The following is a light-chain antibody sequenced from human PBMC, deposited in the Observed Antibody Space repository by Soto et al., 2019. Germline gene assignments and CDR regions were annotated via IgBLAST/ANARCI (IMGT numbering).Light chain of an antibody. CDR2: AAS. J-gene: IGKJ4*01. CDR3: QQYYSYPLT. V-gene: IGKV1-8*01. CDR1: QGISSY. Sequence: IQMTQSPSPLSASTGDRVTITCRASQGISSYLAWYQQKPGKAPKLLIYAASTLQSGVPSRFSGSGSGTDFTLTISCLQSEDFATYYCQQYYSYPLTFGGGTKVDI.